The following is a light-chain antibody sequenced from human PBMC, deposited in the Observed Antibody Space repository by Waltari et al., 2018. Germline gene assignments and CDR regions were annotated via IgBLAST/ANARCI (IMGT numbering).Light chain of an antibody. J-gene: IGLJ2*01. Sequence: QSALTQPASVSGSPGQSITISCTGTRSDIGDYNYVSWYQQHPGKAPQLILVDVTNRPEGVSDRFSGSKSGNTASLPISALQSEDEGDYYCSSYRSTISVVFGGGTKVTVL. V-gene: IGLV2-14*03. CDR2: DVT. CDR3: SSYRSTISVV. CDR1: RSDIGDYNY.